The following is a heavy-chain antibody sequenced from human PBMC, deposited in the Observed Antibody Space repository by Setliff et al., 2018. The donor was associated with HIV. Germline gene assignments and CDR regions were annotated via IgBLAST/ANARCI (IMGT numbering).Heavy chain of an antibody. CDR3: AAQGVL. CDR1: GFTFSSYE. Sequence: GSLRLSCAASGFTFSSYEMNWVRQAPGKGLEWVSYISNIGSTIYYADSVKGRFTISRDNAKNSLYLQMNSLRAEDTAVYFCAAQGVLWGQGTQVTVSS. V-gene: IGHV3-48*03. J-gene: IGHJ4*02. CDR2: ISNIGSTI.